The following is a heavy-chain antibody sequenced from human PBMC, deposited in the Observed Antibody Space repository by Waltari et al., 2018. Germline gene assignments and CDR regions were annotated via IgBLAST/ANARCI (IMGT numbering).Heavy chain of an antibody. V-gene: IGHV4-34*01. J-gene: IGHJ5*02. D-gene: IGHD2-2*02. CDR3: ARTWGYSPPLGWFDP. Sequence: QVQLHQWGAGLLKPSETLSLTCAVSGVPFTDYSWSWIRQPPGKGLEWIGELSHSGVTHYNPSLRSRLTMSVDTIKKQFSLKLTSVTAADTAVYFCARTWGYSPPLGWFDPWGQGTRVTVSS. CDR1: GVPFTDYS. CDR2: LSHSGVT.